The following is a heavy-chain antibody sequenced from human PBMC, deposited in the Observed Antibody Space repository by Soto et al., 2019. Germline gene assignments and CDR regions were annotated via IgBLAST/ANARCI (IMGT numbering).Heavy chain of an antibody. D-gene: IGHD4-17*01. CDR1: GGSISSSSYY. Sequence: LSLTCTVSGGSISSSSYYWGWIRQPPGKGLEWIGSIYYSGSTYYNPSLKSRVTISVDTSKNQFSLKLSSVTAADTAVYYCARLGITTVTTRGGLDYWGQGTLVTVSS. CDR3: ARLGITTVTTRGGLDY. CDR2: IYYSGST. J-gene: IGHJ4*02. V-gene: IGHV4-39*01.